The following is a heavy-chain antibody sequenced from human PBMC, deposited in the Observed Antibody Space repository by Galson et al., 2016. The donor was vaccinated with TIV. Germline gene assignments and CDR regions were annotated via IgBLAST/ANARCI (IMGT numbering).Heavy chain of an antibody. V-gene: IGHV3-11*01. D-gene: IGHD1-26*01. Sequence: SLRLSCAASGFTFGDYFMNWIRQAPGQGLEWLSYISYSGSPKYDADSMKGRLTISRDIAKNSIYLDMSGLRAEDTAVYYCARYSGQYYAMDVWGQGTTVTVSS. CDR3: ARYSGQYYAMDV. J-gene: IGHJ6*02. CDR1: GFTFGDYF. CDR2: ISYSGSPK.